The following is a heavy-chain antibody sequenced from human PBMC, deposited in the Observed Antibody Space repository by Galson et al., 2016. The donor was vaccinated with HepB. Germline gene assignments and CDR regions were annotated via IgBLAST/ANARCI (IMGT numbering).Heavy chain of an antibody. CDR1: GGSISSGSDF. CDR2: INAKGST. V-gene: IGHV4-61*02. Sequence: TLSLTCTVSGGSISSGSDFWGWIQQPAGKGLEWIGRINAKGSTSYNPSLRSRVTISVDTSKNEFPLRLSTVIAADTAVYYCSRDRAFQLGMDVWGKGTTVTVSS. D-gene: IGHD2-2*01. CDR3: SRDRAFQLGMDV. J-gene: IGHJ6*04.